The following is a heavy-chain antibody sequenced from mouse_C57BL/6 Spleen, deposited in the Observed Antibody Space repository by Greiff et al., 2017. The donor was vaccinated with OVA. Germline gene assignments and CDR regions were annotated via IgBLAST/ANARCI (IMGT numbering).Heavy chain of an antibody. J-gene: IGHJ2*01. CDR3: TRVLVVYFDY. CDR2: ISSGGDYI. CDR1: GFTFSSYA. V-gene: IGHV5-9-1*02. D-gene: IGHD1-1*01. Sequence: DVMLVESGEGLVKPGGSLKLSCAASGFTFSSYAMSWVRQTPEKRLEWVAYISSGGDYIYYADTVKGRFTISRDNARNTLYLQMSSLKSEDTAMYYCTRVLVVYFDYWGQGTTLTVSS.